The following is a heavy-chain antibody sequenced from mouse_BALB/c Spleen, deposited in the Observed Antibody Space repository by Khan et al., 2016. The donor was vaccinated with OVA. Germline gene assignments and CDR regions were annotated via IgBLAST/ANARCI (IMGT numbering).Heavy chain of an antibody. V-gene: IGHV5-17*02. J-gene: IGHJ1*01. Sequence: EVQLVESGGGLVQPGGSRKLSCVASGFTFSSFGMHWVRQAPEKGLEWVAYINSGSSTIYYADTVKGRFTISRDNPKNTLFLQMTSLRSEDTAVYYCAREDYCHWYFDVWGAGTTVTVSS. D-gene: IGHD1-1*01. CDR3: AREDYCHWYFDV. CDR1: GFTFSSFG. CDR2: INSGSSTI.